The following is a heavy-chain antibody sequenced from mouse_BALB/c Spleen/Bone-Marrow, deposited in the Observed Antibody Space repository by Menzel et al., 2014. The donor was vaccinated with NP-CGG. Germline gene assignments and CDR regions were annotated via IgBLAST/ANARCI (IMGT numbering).Heavy chain of an antibody. V-gene: IGHV2-9*02. D-gene: IGHD1-1*02. CDR1: GFSLTSYG. CDR2: IWAGGST. J-gene: IGHJ4*01. CDR3: ARDGVYGSHYYATDY. Sequence: QVQLQQSGPGLVAPSQSLSITCTVSGFSLTSYGVHWVRQPPGKGLEWLGVIWAGGSTNYNSALMSRLSISKDNSKSQVFLKMNSLQTDDTAMYYCARDGVYGSHYYATDYWGQGTSVTVSS.